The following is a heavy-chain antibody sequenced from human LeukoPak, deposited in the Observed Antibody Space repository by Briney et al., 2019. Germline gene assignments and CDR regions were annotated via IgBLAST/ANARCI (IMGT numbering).Heavy chain of an antibody. V-gene: IGHV1-2*02. J-gene: IGHJ4*02. CDR3: ARGVVLVVAAYYFDY. CDR2: INPNSGGT. CDR1: GYTFTGYY. D-gene: IGHD2-15*01. Sequence: ASVKVSCKASGYTFTGYYMHWVRQAPGQGLEWMGWINPNSGGTNYAQKFQGRVTMTRDTSISTAYMELSRLRSDDTAVYYCARGVVLVVAAYYFDYWGQGTLVTVSS.